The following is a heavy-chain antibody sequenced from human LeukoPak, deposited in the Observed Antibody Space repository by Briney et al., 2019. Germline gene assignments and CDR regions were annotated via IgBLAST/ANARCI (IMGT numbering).Heavy chain of an antibody. Sequence: PGGSLRLSCAASGFTFSNAWMSWVRQAPGKGLEWFGRIKSKTDGGTTDYAAPVKGRFTISRDDSKNTLYLQMNSLKTEDTAVYYCTTDQSDYGDYNYYYYGMDVWGQGTTVTVSS. CDR3: TTDQSDYGDYNYYYYGMDV. CDR1: GFTFSNAW. J-gene: IGHJ6*02. CDR2: IKSKTDGGTT. D-gene: IGHD4-17*01. V-gene: IGHV3-15*01.